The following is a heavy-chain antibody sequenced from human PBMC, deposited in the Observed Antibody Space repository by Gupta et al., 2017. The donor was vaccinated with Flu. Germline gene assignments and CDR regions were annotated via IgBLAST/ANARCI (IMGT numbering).Heavy chain of an antibody. Sequence: VGKGPGEWLECVAIIWYDGSEQKYADSVRGRFTIARDNSKNRLYLQMNSLRAEDTAVYYCARWNLGHCSRTGCHGDALDVWGQGTLVTVST. V-gene: IGHV3-33*01. J-gene: IGHJ3*01. CDR2: IWYDGSEQ. CDR3: ARWNLGHCSRTGCHGDALDV. D-gene: IGHD2-2*01.